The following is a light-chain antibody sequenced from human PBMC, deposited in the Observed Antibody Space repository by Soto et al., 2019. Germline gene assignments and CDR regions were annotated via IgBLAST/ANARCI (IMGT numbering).Light chain of an antibody. CDR1: SSNIGSNP. CDR2: GNN. J-gene: IGLJ1*01. V-gene: IGLV1-44*01. CDR3: AAWDDSLNGLYV. Sequence: QSVLTQPPSASGTPGLRVTFSCSGSSSNIGSNPVSWYQLLPGTAPKLLIYGNNQRPSGVPDRFSGSKSGTSASLAISGLQSEDEADYYCAAWDDSLNGLYVFGTGTKVTVL.